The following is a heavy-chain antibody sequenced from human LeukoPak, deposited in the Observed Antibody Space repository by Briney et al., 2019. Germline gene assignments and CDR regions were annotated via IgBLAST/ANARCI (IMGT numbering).Heavy chain of an antibody. CDR2: IYYSGST. V-gene: IGHV4-59*01. CDR1: GGSISSYY. CDR3: ARGSWIFGVVIFDY. D-gene: IGHD3-3*01. Sequence: SETLSLTCTVSGGSISSYYWSWIQQPPGKGLEWIGYIYYSGSTNYNPSLKSRVTISVDTSKNQFSLKLSSVTAADTAVYYCARGSWIFGVVIFDYWGQGTLVTVSS. J-gene: IGHJ4*02.